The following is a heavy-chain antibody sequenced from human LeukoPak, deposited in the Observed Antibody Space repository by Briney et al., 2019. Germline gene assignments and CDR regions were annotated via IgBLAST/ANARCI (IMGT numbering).Heavy chain of an antibody. J-gene: IGHJ4*02. D-gene: IGHD6-19*01. Sequence: SETLSLTCTVSGGSISSYNWSWIRQPPGKGLEWIGYIYYSGSTNYNPSLKSRVTISVDTSKNQFSLKLSSVTAADTAVYYCARRRSSGWSFNYFDHWGQGTLVTVSS. CDR1: GGSISSYN. V-gene: IGHV4-59*08. CDR2: IYYSGST. CDR3: ARRRSSGWSFNYFDH.